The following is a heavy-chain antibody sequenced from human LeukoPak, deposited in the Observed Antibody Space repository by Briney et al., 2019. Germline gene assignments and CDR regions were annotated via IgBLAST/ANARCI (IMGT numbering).Heavy chain of an antibody. D-gene: IGHD2-15*01. CDR2: IYHSGST. J-gene: IGHJ4*02. CDR3: ASNYCSGGSCYLV. Sequence: KPSGTLSLTCAVSGGSISSSNWWSWVRQPPGKGLEWIGEIYHSGSTNYNPSLKSRVTISVDESKNQFSLKLSSVTAADTAVYYCASNYCSGGSCYLVWGQGTLVTVSS. CDR1: GGSISSSNW. V-gene: IGHV4-4*02.